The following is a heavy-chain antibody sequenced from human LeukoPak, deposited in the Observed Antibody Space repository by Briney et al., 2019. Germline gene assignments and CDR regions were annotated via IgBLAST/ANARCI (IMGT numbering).Heavy chain of an antibody. J-gene: IGHJ4*02. CDR2: IIPILGIA. Sequence: SVKVSCKASGGTFSSYAISWVRQAPGQGLEWMGRIIPILGIANYAQKFQGRVTITADKSTSTAYMELSSLRSEDTAVYYCARDIPGIAAAGTGGIDYWGQGTLVTVSS. D-gene: IGHD6-13*01. V-gene: IGHV1-69*04. CDR3: ARDIPGIAAAGTGGIDY. CDR1: GGTFSSYA.